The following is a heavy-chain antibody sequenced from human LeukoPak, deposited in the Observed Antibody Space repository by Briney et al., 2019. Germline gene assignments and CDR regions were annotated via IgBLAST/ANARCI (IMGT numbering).Heavy chain of an antibody. J-gene: IGHJ3*02. CDR1: GFTFSSYW. CDR2: IKQDGSEK. Sequence: GGSLRLSCAASGFTFSSYWMSWVRQAPGKGLEWVANIKQDGSEKYYVDSVKGLFTISRDNAKNSLYLQMNSMRAEDTAVYDCXRDEVAVXXAGVFDIWGPGTMVSVSS. CDR3: XRDEVAVXXAGVFDI. V-gene: IGHV3-7*01. D-gene: IGHD6-19*01.